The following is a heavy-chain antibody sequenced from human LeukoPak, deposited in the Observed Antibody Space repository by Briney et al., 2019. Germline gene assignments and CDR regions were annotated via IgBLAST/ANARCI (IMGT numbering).Heavy chain of an antibody. Sequence: PSETLSLTCAVYGVSFSGSYWSWVRQPPGKGLEWIGEINHSGSTNYNPSLKSRVTISVDTSKNQFSLKLSSVTAADTAVYYCVLLGTMVRGVTSANWFDPWGQGTLVTVSS. V-gene: IGHV4-34*01. CDR3: VLLGTMVRGVTSANWFDP. CDR1: GVSFSGSY. J-gene: IGHJ5*02. CDR2: INHSGST. D-gene: IGHD3-10*01.